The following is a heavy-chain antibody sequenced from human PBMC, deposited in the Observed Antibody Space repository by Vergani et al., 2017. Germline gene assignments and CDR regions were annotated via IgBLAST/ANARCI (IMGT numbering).Heavy chain of an antibody. Sequence: QVQLVQSGAEVKKPGASVKVYCKASGYTFTDYFMHWVRQAPGQGLEWMGWINPNSGGTNYAQKFQGRVTMTRDTSISTAYMELSNLRSDDTAVYYCARVGTSSNRDYFDYWGQGTLVTVSS. D-gene: IGHD2-2*01. CDR1: GYTFTDYF. V-gene: IGHV1-2*02. CDR3: ARVGTSSNRDYFDY. CDR2: INPNSGGT. J-gene: IGHJ4*02.